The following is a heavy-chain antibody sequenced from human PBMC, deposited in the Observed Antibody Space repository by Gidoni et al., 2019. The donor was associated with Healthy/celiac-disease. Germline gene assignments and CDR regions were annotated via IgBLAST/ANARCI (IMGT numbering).Heavy chain of an antibody. D-gene: IGHD5-12*01. Sequence: QITLKESGPTPVKPTQTLTLTCTFSGFSLSTSGVGVGWIRQPPGKVLEWLALIYWDDDKRYSPSLKSRLTITKDTSKNQVVLTMTNMDPVDTATYYCAHILAPRPFDYWGQGTLVTVSS. V-gene: IGHV2-5*02. CDR3: AHILAPRPFDY. CDR1: GFSLSTSGVG. J-gene: IGHJ4*02. CDR2: IYWDDDK.